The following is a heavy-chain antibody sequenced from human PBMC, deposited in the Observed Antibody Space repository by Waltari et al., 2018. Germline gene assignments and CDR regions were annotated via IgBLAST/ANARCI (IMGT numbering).Heavy chain of an antibody. D-gene: IGHD1-26*01. J-gene: IGHJ4*02. Sequence: VQLVESGGGVVQPGRSLRLSCAASGFTFSSYGMHWVRQAPGKGLEWVSAISGSGGSTYYADSVKGRFTISRDNSKNTLYLQMNSLRAEDTAVYYCAKDGGSPTGIFDYWGQGTLVTVSS. CDR1: GFTFSSYG. CDR3: AKDGGSPTGIFDY. CDR2: ISGSGGST. V-gene: IGHV3-23*04.